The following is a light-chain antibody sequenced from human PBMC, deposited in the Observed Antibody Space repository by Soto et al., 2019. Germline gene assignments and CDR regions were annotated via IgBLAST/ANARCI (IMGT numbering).Light chain of an antibody. Sequence: AIQLTQSPSSLSASVGDRVTITCRASQGINSALVWYQQKPGKPPNLLVYDASSLERGVPSRFSGSGSGTVFTLTISSLQPEDIATYYCQQHNIFPFPFGGGTKVDIK. V-gene: IGKV1-13*02. CDR2: DAS. CDR3: QQHNIFPFP. J-gene: IGKJ4*01. CDR1: QGINSA.